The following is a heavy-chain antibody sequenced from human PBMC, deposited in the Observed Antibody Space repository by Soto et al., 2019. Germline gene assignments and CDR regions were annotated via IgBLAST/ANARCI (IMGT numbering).Heavy chain of an antibody. J-gene: IGHJ3*02. D-gene: IGHD6-6*01. CDR1: GYTFTGYY. CDR2: INPNSGGT. CDR3: ARDKEGSSSVAGAFDI. V-gene: IGHV1-2*04. Sequence: QVQLVQSGAEVKKPGASVKVSCKASGYTFTGYYMHWVRQAPGQGLEWMGWINPNSGGTNYAQKFEGLVTMTRDTSIRTGYMELSSLRSDDTAVYYYARDKEGSSSVAGAFDIWGQGTMVSVSS.